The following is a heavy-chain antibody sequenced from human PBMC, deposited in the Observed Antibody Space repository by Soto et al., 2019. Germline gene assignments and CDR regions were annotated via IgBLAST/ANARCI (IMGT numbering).Heavy chain of an antibody. CDR3: ARGSVDCSGGSCYELDAFDI. CDR1: GYTFTGYY. CDR2: INPNSGGT. V-gene: IGHV1-2*04. D-gene: IGHD2-15*01. J-gene: IGHJ3*02. Sequence: ASVKVSCKASGYTFTGYYMHWVRQAPGQGLEWMGWINPNSGGTNYAQKFQGWVTMTRDTSISTAYMELSRLRSDDTAVYYCARGSVDCSGGSCYELDAFDIWGQGTMVTVSS.